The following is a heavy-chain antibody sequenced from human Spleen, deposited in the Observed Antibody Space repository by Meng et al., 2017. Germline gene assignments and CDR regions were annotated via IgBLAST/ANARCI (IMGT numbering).Heavy chain of an antibody. CDR3: ARGTSSWSFLFDY. D-gene: IGHD6-13*01. CDR2: IYHGGGT. V-gene: IGHV4-59*01. Sequence: SETLSLTCTVSGGSISGYSWNWIRQSPGKGLEWIGYIYHGGGTTYNPSLKSRVTISVDTSKKQSSLKLTSVTAADTAGDYFARGTSSWSFLFDYWGQGTLVTVSS. CDR1: GGSISGYS. J-gene: IGHJ4*02.